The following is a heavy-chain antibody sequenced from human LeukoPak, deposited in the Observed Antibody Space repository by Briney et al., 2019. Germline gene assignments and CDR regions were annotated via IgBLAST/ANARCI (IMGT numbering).Heavy chain of an antibody. D-gene: IGHD3-3*01. CDR2: ISSSSSYI. J-gene: IGHJ6*02. CDR3: ARDGRDDFWSGYKYYYYGMDV. CDR1: GFTFSSYS. V-gene: IGHV3-21*04. Sequence: GGSLRLSCAASGFTFSSYSMNWVRQAPGKGLEWVSSISSSSSYIYYADSVKGRFTISRDNAKNSLYLQMNSLRAEDTAVYYCARDGRDDFWSGYKYYYYGMDVWGQGTTVTVSS.